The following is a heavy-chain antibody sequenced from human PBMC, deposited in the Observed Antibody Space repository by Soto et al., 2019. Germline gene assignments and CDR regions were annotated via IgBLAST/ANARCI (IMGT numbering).Heavy chain of an antibody. J-gene: IGHJ4*02. CDR3: ARDKIPGLFAY. V-gene: IGHV4-39*02. CDR1: GGSFSITNYY. Sequence: SETLSLACPVSGGSFSITNYYWGWIRQPPGKGLEWIGDIYYSGITYYNPSLKSRVTISVDTSKNQFSLNLTSVTAADTAVYYCARDKIPGLFAYWGQGTLVTVSS. CDR2: IYYSGIT.